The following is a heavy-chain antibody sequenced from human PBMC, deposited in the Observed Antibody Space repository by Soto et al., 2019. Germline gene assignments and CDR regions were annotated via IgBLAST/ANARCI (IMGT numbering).Heavy chain of an antibody. D-gene: IGHD3-22*01. CDR3: AREGSDYYDSSGLAY. V-gene: IGHV4-4*07. CDR1: GGSISSYY. Sequence: PSETLSLTCTVSGGSISSYYWSWIRQPAGKGLEWIGRIYTSGSTNYNPSPKSRVTMSVDTSKNQFSLKLSSVTAADTAVYYCAREGSDYYDSSGLAYWGQGTLVTVSS. J-gene: IGHJ4*02. CDR2: IYTSGST.